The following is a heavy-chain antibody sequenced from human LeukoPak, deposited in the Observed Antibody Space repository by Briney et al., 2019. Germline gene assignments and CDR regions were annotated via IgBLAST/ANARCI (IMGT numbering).Heavy chain of an antibody. V-gene: IGHV4-59*01. Sequence: SQTLSLTCTVSIDSFTLYYWSWIRQPPGKGLEWIGSIYVSGSTNYNPSLKSRVTMSLDTSKMQFSLNLSSVTAADTAVYYCARKAFGSGSFDYWGQGSLVTVFS. CDR1: IDSFTLYY. CDR2: IYVSGST. CDR3: ARKAFGSGSFDY. J-gene: IGHJ4*02. D-gene: IGHD6-19*01.